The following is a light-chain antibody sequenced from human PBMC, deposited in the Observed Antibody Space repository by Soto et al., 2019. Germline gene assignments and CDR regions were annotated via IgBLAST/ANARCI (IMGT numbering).Light chain of an antibody. V-gene: IGKV3-20*01. CDR1: QSVSSNS. CDR3: QQYGNSPSS. CDR2: GAS. J-gene: IGKJ2*01. Sequence: EIVLTQSPGTLSLSPGERATLSCRASQSVSSNSLAWYQQKPGQAPRLLIYGASSRATGIPDRFSGSGSGTDFTLTISRLEPEDFAVYYCQQYGNSPSSFGQGTKLELK.